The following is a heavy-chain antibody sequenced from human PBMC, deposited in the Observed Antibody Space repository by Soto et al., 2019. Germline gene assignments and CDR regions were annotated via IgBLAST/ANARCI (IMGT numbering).Heavy chain of an antibody. CDR2: IRAYNGNT. V-gene: IGHV1-18*01. Sequence: LEWMGWIRAYNGNTNSGQRLQGRVTLSTDTSTSTAYMELRSLRSDDTALFYCARDVPIISGTSRYGRGVWGQGTTVTV. D-gene: IGHD1-1*01. J-gene: IGHJ6*02. CDR3: ARDVPIISGTSRYGRGV.